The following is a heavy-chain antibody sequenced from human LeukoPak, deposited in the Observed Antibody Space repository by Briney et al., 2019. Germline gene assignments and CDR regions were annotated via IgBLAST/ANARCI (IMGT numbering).Heavy chain of an antibody. CDR3: ARPKGLEGYFDY. J-gene: IGHJ4*02. CDR2: IWFDGSNK. V-gene: IGHV3-33*01. CDR1: GFTFSSYG. Sequence: PGGSLRLSCTASGFTFSSYGMHWVRQAPGKGLEWVAVIWFDGSNKYYADSVKGRLTISRDNSKSTLYLQMNSLRAEDTAVYYCARPKGLEGYFDYWGQGTLVTVSS.